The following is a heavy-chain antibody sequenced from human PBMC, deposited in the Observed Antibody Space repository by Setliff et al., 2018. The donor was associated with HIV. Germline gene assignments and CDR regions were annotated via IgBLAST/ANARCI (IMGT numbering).Heavy chain of an antibody. CDR2: ISGYSGNT. Sequence: ASVKVSCKASGDTFTSYGVSWVRQAPGHGLEWMGWISGYSGNTNYAQKLQGRVTMTTDTSTSTAYMELSSLRSDDTAVYYCARQDGTTVLSKDFDYWGQGTLVTVSS. D-gene: IGHD4-17*01. J-gene: IGHJ4*02. V-gene: IGHV1-18*01. CDR1: GDTFTSYG. CDR3: ARQDGTTVLSKDFDY.